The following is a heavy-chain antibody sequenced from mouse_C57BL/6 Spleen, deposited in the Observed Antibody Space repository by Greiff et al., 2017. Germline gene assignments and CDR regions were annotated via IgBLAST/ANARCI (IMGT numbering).Heavy chain of an antibody. D-gene: IGHD4-1*01. J-gene: IGHJ2*01. CDR2: IYPGDGDT. V-gene: IGHV1-82*01. CDR3: AREELGAFDY. Sequence: VQRVESGPELVKPGASVKISCKASGYAFSSSWMNWVKQRPGKGLEWIGRIYPGDGDTNYNGKFKGKATLTADKSSSTAYMQLSSLTSEDSAVYFCAREELGAFDYWGQGTTLTVSS. CDR1: GYAFSSSW.